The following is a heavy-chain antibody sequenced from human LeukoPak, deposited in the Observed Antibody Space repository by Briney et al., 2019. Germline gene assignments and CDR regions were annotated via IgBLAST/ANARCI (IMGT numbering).Heavy chain of an antibody. D-gene: IGHD6-19*01. CDR2: ISSSSSYI. V-gene: IGHV3-21*01. CDR1: GFTFSSYS. J-gene: IGHJ4*02. Sequence: GGSLRLSCAASGFTFSSYSMNWVRQAPGKGLEWVSSISSSSSYIYYADSVKGRFTISRDNAKNSLYLQMNSLRAEDTAVYYCARDLRIAVASDDYWGQGTLVTVSS. CDR3: ARDLRIAVASDDY.